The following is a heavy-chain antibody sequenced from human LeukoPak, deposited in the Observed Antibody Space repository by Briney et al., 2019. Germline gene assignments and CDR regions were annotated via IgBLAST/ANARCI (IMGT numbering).Heavy chain of an antibody. J-gene: IGHJ4*02. Sequence: GGSLRLSCAASGFTFSSYAMSWVRQAPGKGLVWVSRINSDGSSTSYADSVKGRFTISRDNAKNTLYLQMNSLRAEDTAVYYCVRDYYDSSGTFDYWGQGTLVTVSS. CDR3: VRDYYDSSGTFDY. D-gene: IGHD3-22*01. V-gene: IGHV3-74*01. CDR1: GFTFSSYA. CDR2: INSDGSST.